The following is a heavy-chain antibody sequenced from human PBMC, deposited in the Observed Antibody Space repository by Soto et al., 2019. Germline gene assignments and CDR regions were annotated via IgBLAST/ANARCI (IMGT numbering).Heavy chain of an antibody. Sequence: VEALKISCKGSGYGFTSYWISWVRQMPGKCLEWMGRIDPSDSYTNYSPSFQGHVTISADKSISTAYLQWSSLKASDTAMYYCARRPSVYYYDSSGYGAFDIWGQGTMVTVSS. D-gene: IGHD3-22*01. CDR3: ARRPSVYYYDSSGYGAFDI. V-gene: IGHV5-10-1*01. J-gene: IGHJ3*02. CDR2: IDPSDSYT. CDR1: GYGFTSYW.